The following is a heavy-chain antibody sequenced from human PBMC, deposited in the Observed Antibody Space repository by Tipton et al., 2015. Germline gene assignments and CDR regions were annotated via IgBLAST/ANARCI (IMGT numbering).Heavy chain of an antibody. D-gene: IGHD3-10*02. Sequence: TLSLTCTVSGGSVSSGSYYWSWIRQPPGKGLEWIGYISYSETSHYNPSLKSRVTISIDTSKNQFSLKLTSVTAADTAVYYCARGHHVSRMDVWGQGTTVTVSS. CDR1: GGSVSSGSYY. CDR3: ARGHHVSRMDV. CDR2: ISYSETS. J-gene: IGHJ6*02. V-gene: IGHV4-61*01.